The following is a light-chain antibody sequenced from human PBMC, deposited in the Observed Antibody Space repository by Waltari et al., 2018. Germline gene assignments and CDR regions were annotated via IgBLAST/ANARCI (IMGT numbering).Light chain of an antibody. J-gene: IGKJ4*01. CDR2: LGS. Sequence: DIVMTQSPLSLPVTPGEPASISCRSSQSLLHSNGYYYLHWYLQKPGQSPKLLIHLGSNRASGVPDRVSGSGSGTDFTLNISRVEAEDVGVYYCMQALQTPLTFSGGTKVEIK. V-gene: IGKV2-28*01. CDR3: MQALQTPLT. CDR1: QSLLHSNGYYY.